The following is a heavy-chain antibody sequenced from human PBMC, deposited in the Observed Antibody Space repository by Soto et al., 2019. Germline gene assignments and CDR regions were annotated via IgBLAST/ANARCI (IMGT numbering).Heavy chain of an antibody. J-gene: IGHJ4*02. CDR1: GFTVSTYG. V-gene: IGHV3-30*03. Sequence: QVQLVESGGGVVQPGRSLRLSCAVSGFTVSTYGMHWVRQAPGKGLEWVAVISRDGGTKYYADSVQGRFTISRDNSRNTLFLEMNSVRGDDVAVYYCTGEVASGYWGQGTLVTVSS. CDR2: ISRDGGTK. D-gene: IGHD2-8*02. CDR3: TGEVASGY.